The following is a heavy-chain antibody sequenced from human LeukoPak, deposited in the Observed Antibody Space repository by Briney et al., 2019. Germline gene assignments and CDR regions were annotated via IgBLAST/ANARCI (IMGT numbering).Heavy chain of an antibody. Sequence: GGSLRLSCAASGFTFSSYEMNSVRQAPGKGLEWVSYISSGGSTIYYADSVKGRFTISRDNAKNSLYLQMNSLRAEDTAVYYCARGYSYGYLYFDYWGQGTLVTVSS. J-gene: IGHJ4*02. CDR2: ISSGGSTI. D-gene: IGHD5-18*01. CDR1: GFTFSSYE. V-gene: IGHV3-48*03. CDR3: ARGYSYGYLYFDY.